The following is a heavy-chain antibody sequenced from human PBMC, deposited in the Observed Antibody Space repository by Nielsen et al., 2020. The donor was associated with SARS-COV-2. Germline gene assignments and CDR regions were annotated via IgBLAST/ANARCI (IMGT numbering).Heavy chain of an antibody. CDR2: ISGSDGDT. J-gene: IGHJ4*02. D-gene: IGHD3-10*01. CDR3: AKDPYYGSGSYAELYYFDY. V-gene: IGHV3-23*01. Sequence: WIRQPPGKGLEWVSAISGSDGDTHYADSVEGRFTISRDNSKSTVFLQMNSLRADDTAVYYCAKDPYYGSGSYAELYYFDYWGQGTLVTVSS.